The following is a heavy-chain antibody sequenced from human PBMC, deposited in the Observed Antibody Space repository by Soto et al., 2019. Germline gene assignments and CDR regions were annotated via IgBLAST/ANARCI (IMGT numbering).Heavy chain of an antibody. Sequence: GSGPTLVNPTQTLTLTCTFSGFSLSTSGMCVSWIRQPPGKALEWLALIDWDDDKYYSTSLKTRLTISKDTSKNQVVLTMTNMDPLDTATYYCARTPPGYYYDSSGLRYWYFDLWGRGTLVTVSS. J-gene: IGHJ2*01. V-gene: IGHV2-70*01. CDR1: GFSLSTSGMC. D-gene: IGHD3-22*01. CDR2: IDWDDDK. CDR3: ARTPPGYYYDSSGLRYWYFDL.